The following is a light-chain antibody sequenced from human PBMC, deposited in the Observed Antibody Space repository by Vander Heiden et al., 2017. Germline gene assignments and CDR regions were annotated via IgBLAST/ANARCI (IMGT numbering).Light chain of an antibody. CDR3: QQYNSYWT. V-gene: IGKV1-5*03. CDR2: KAS. J-gene: IGKJ1*01. CDR1: QSISSW. Sequence: IQMTQSPFTLVASIGDRGTIPCRTSQSISSWLAWYQQKPGKAPKLLIYKASSLESGVPSRFGGSGSGTEFTLTISSLQPDDFATYYCQQYNSYWTFGQGTKVEIK.